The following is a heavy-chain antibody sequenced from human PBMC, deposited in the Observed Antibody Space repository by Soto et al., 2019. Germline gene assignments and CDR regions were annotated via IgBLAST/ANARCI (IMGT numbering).Heavy chain of an antibody. V-gene: IGHV1-3*01. CDR3: ARGLVFNWFDP. J-gene: IGHJ5*02. CDR2: INAGNGNT. Sequence: QVQLVQSGAEVKKPGASVKVSCKASGYTFTSSAMHWVRQAPGQRLEWMGWINAGNGNTKYSQKFQGRVTITRDTSASTAYMELSSLRSEDTAVYYCARGLVFNWFDPWGQGTLVTVSS. D-gene: IGHD6-19*01. CDR1: GYTFTSSA.